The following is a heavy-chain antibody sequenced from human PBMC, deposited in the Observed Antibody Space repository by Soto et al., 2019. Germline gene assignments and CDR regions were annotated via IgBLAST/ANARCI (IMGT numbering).Heavy chain of an antibody. CDR2: IYYSGST. CDR3: ARLPTAAAGPFDY. CDR1: GGSISSYY. J-gene: IGHJ4*02. D-gene: IGHD6-13*01. Sequence: PSETLSLTCTVSGGSISSYYWSWIRQPPGKGLEWIGYIYYSGSTNYNPSLKSRVTISVDTSKNQFSLKLSSVTAADTAVYYCARLPTAAAGPFDYWGQGTLVTVSS. V-gene: IGHV4-59*01.